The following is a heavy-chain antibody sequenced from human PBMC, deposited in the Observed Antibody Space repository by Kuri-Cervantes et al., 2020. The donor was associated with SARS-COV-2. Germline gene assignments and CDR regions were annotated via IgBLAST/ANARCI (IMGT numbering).Heavy chain of an antibody. J-gene: IGHJ6*01. V-gene: IGHV1-69*05. D-gene: IGHD3-3*01. CDR3: ARRFLEWSQGMDV. Sequence: SVKVSCKASGGTFSSYAISWVRQAPGQGLEWMGGIIPIFGTANYAQKFQGRVTITTDESTSTAYMELSSLRSEDTAVYYCARRFLEWSQGMDVWGKGPRSPSPQ. CDR2: IIPIFGTA. CDR1: GGTFSSYA.